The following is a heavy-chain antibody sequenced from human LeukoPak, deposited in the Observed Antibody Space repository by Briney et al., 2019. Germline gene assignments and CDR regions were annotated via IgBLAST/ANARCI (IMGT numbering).Heavy chain of an antibody. CDR3: ARANPLYYDFWSAKESWFDP. CDR2: INPNSGGT. CDR1: GYTFTGYY. V-gene: IGHV1-2*02. Sequence: ASVKVSCKASGYTFTGYYMHWVRQAPGQGLEWMGWINPNSGGTNYAQKFQGRVTMTRDTSISTAYMELSRLRSDDTAVYYYARANPLYYDFWSAKESWFDPWGQGTLVTVSS. D-gene: IGHD3-3*01. J-gene: IGHJ5*02.